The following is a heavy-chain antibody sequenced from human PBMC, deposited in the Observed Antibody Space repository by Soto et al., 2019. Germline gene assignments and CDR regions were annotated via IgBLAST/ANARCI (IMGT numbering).Heavy chain of an antibody. D-gene: IGHD4-17*01. V-gene: IGHV3-30-3*01. CDR1: GFTFSSYA. Sequence: GGSLRLSCAASGFTFSSYAMHWVRQAPGKGLEWVAVISYDGSNKYYADSVKGRFTISRDNSKNTLYLQMNSLRAEDTAVYYCARDDGDYVDAFDIWGQGTMVTVS. CDR3: ARDDGDYVDAFDI. J-gene: IGHJ3*02. CDR2: ISYDGSNK.